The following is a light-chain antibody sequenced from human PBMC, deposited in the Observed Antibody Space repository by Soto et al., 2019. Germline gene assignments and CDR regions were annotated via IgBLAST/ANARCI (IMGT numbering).Light chain of an antibody. Sequence: EVVLTQSPGTLSLSPGERATLSCRASQSVAANYLAWNQQKRGQAPRLLIYGASSRATGIPDRFSGSGSGTAFTLTISRLEPEDFSVYYCHQYGTAPLTFGPGTKVDIK. CDR3: HQYGTAPLT. J-gene: IGKJ3*01. CDR2: GAS. CDR1: QSVAANY. V-gene: IGKV3-20*01.